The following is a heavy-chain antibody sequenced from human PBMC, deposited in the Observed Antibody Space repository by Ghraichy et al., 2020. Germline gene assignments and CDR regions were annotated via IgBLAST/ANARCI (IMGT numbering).Heavy chain of an antibody. D-gene: IGHD5-18*01. J-gene: IGHJ6*02. CDR2: LSYNFGTT. CDR1: GFTFGSYA. Sequence: GGSLRLSFAASGFTFGSYAMTWVRQAPGKGLEWVSALSYNFGTTYFAASVRGRFTISRDNSKNTLYLQMNSLRAEDTALYYFGRYNYGPPYYAMDVWGQGTTVAVSS. CDR3: GRYNYGPPYYAMDV. V-gene: IGHV3-23*01.